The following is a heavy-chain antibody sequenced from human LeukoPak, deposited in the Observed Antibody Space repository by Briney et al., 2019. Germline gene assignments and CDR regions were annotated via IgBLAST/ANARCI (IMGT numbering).Heavy chain of an antibody. D-gene: IGHD6-19*01. V-gene: IGHV3-66*01. Sequence: PGGSLRLSCAASGFTFSSYGMSWVRQAPGKGLEWVSVIHSGGSTYYADSVKGRFTISRDNSKNTLYLQMNSLRAEDTAVYYCARDGNSEAVAGSFDYWGQGTLVTVSS. CDR3: ARDGNSEAVAGSFDY. J-gene: IGHJ4*02. CDR1: GFTFSSYG. CDR2: IHSGGST.